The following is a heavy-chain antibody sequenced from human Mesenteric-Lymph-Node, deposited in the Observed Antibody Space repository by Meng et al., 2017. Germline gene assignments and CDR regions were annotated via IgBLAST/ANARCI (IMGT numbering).Heavy chain of an antibody. CDR2: INAGNGNT. D-gene: IGHD6-19*01. V-gene: IGHV1-3*01. Sequence: QVHLVQSGAEVKNPGASVKVPCKASGYTFATYAIHWVRQAPGQRLEWMGWINAGNGNTRYSQKFQGRVSITRDTSASTACMELSSLRSEDTAVYYCARCIAVAGNWFDPWGQGTLVTVSS. J-gene: IGHJ5*02. CDR3: ARCIAVAGNWFDP. CDR1: GYTFATYA.